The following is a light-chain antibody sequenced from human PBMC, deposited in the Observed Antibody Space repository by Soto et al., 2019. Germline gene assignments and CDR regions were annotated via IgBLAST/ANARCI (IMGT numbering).Light chain of an antibody. CDR3: KQYYSYPRT. CDR1: QGISSY. V-gene: IGKV1-8*01. J-gene: IGKJ1*01. CDR2: APS. Sequence: AIRMTQSPSSLSASTGDRVTITCRASQGISSYLAWYQQKPGKAPKLLIYAPSTLQSGFPSRFNDSVSWTDFTLNISCMQSEDFATYYCKQYYSYPRTFGQGTKVEIK.